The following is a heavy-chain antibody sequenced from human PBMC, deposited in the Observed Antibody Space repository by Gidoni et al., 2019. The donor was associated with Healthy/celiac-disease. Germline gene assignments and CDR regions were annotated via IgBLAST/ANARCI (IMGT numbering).Heavy chain of an antibody. CDR2: IVVGSGNT. CDR1: GVTLTSSS. D-gene: IGHD3-10*01. J-gene: IGHJ6*02. Sequence: QMQLVQSGPEVKKPGTSVKVSCKASGVTLTSSSGQWVRQARGPRLEWIGWIVVGSGNTNYAQKFQERVTITRDMSTSTAYMELSSLRSEDTAVYYCAAGYYGSGSYYSYYYYGMDVWGQGTTVTVSS. V-gene: IGHV1-58*01. CDR3: AAGYYGSGSYYSYYYYGMDV.